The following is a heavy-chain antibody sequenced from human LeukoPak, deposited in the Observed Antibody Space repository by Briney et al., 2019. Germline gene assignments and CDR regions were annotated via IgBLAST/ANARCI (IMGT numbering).Heavy chain of an antibody. CDR2: IYYSGST. Sequence: SETLSLTCTVSGGSISSYYWSWIRQPPGKGLEWIGYIYYSGSTNYNPSLRSRATISVDTSKNQFSLKLSSVTAADTAVYYCAREPSSDRGGYFDYWGQGSLVTVSS. V-gene: IGHV4-59*01. D-gene: IGHD6-19*01. CDR1: GGSISSYY. J-gene: IGHJ4*02. CDR3: AREPSSDRGGYFDY.